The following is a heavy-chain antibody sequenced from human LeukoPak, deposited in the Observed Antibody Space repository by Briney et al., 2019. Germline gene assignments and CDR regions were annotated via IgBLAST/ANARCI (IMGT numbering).Heavy chain of an antibody. CDR1: GGTFSSYA. V-gene: IGHV1-69*04. D-gene: IGHD4-17*01. CDR2: IIPILGIA. J-gene: IGHJ4*02. Sequence: SVKVSCKASGGTFSSYAISWVRQAPGQGLEWMGRIIPILGIANYAQKFQGRVTTTADKSTSTAYMELSSLRSEDTAVYYCARSDYAGVLADYWGQGTLVTVSS. CDR3: ARSDYAGVLADY.